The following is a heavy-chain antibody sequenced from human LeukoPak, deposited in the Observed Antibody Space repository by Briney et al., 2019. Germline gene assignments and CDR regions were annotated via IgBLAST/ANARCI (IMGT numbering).Heavy chain of an antibody. CDR2: IIPILGIA. CDR1: GGTFSSYT. V-gene: IGHV1-69*02. Sequence: GASVKVSCKASGGTFSSYTISWVRQAPGQGLEWMGRIIPILGIANYAQKFQGRVTITADKSTSTAYMELSSLRSEDTAVYYCASHGVVVTNDAFDIWGQGAMVTVSS. J-gene: IGHJ3*02. CDR3: ASHGVVVTNDAFDI. D-gene: IGHD3-22*01.